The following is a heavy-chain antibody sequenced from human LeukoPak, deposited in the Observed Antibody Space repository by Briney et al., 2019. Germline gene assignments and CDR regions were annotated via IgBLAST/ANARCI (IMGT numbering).Heavy chain of an antibody. CDR1: GFTFSSYE. V-gene: IGHV3-48*03. CDR2: ISSSGSTI. CDR3: ARGRDSSGYYSDYYYYMDV. D-gene: IGHD3-22*01. J-gene: IGHJ6*03. Sequence: GGSLRLSCAASGFTFSSYEMNWVRQAPGKGLEWVSYISSSGSTIYYADSVKGRFTISRDNAKNSLYLQMNSLRAEDTAVYYCARGRDSSGYYSDYYYYMDVWGKGTTVTVSS.